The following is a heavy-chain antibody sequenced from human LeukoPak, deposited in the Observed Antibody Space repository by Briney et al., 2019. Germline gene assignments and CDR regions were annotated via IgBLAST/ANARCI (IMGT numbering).Heavy chain of an antibody. CDR3: ARDSGYSGYDY. CDR1: GFTFSSYA. D-gene: IGHD5-12*01. Sequence: PGGSLRLSCAASGFTFSSYAISWVRQAPGKGLEWVSSISSSSSYIYYADSVKGRFTISRDNAKNSLYPQMNSLRAEDTAVYYCARDSGYSGYDYWGQGTLVTVSS. J-gene: IGHJ4*02. CDR2: ISSSSSYI. V-gene: IGHV3-21*01.